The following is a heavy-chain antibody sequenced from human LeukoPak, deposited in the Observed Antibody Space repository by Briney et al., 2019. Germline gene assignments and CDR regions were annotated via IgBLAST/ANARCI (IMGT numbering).Heavy chain of an antibody. J-gene: IGHJ6*02. CDR2: IIPIFGTA. CDR3: ARTDCSGGSCYSSDYYYYGMDV. CDR1: GGTFSSYA. Sequence: SVKVSCKASGGTFSSYAISWVRQAPGQGLEWMGGIIPIFGTANYAQKFQGRVTITADESTSTAYMELSSLRSEDTAMYYCARTDCSGGSCYSSDYYYYGMDVWGQGTTVTVSS. V-gene: IGHV1-69*01. D-gene: IGHD2-15*01.